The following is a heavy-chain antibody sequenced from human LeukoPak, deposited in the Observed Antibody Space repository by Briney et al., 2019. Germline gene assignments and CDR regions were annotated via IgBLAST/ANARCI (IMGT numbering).Heavy chain of an antibody. J-gene: IGHJ4*02. CDR1: GFTFNTFW. V-gene: IGHV3-7*03. D-gene: IGHD6-13*01. CDR3: ARPEGSSSWHSYY. CDR2: INQDGSEK. Sequence: GGSLRLSCAASGFTFNTFWMSWVRQARGKGLEWVANINQDGSEKYYVDSVKGRFTISRDNAKNSLYLQMNSLRAEDTAVYYCARPEGSSSWHSYYWGQGTLVTVSS.